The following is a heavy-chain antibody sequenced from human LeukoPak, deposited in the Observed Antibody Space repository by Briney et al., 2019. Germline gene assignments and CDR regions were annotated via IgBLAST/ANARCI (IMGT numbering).Heavy chain of an antibody. J-gene: IGHJ4*02. CDR3: AREIIGMIVVDYIRHGGYFDY. D-gene: IGHD3-22*01. CDR2: FHYSGST. Sequence: SETLSLTCTVSGGSTSNYHWAWIRQPPGKGLEWVGYFHYSGSTNYNPSLKSRATISVDTSKNQFSLKLTSVTAADTAVYYCAREIIGMIVVDYIRHGGYFDYWGQGTLVTVSS. CDR1: GGSTSNYH. V-gene: IGHV4-59*01.